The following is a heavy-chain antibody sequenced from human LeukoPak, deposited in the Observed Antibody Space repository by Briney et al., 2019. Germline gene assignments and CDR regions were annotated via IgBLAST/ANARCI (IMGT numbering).Heavy chain of an antibody. D-gene: IGHD6-19*01. CDR3: ARTTKAVAGRVVGGVHFDY. V-gene: IGHV4-34*01. J-gene: IGHJ4*02. CDR2: INHSGST. CDR1: GGSFSGYY. Sequence: SETLSLTCAVYGGSFSGYYWSWIRQPPGKGLEWIGEINHSGSTNYNPSLKSRVTISVDTSKNQFSLKLSSVTAADTAVYYCARTTKAVAGRVVGGVHFDYWGQGTLVTVSS.